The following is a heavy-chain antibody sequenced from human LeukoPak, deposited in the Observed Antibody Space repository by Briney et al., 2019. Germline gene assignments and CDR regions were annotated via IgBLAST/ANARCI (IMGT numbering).Heavy chain of an antibody. CDR2: IIPIFGTA. J-gene: IGHJ3*02. V-gene: IGHV1-69*01. CDR3: ASPNYAYYYDSSGPSGAFDI. D-gene: IGHD3-22*01. Sequence: SVKVSCKASGGTFSSYAISWVRQAPGQGLEWMGGIIPIFGTANYAQKFQGRVTITADESTSTAYMELSSLRSEDTAVYYCASPNYAYYYDSSGPSGAFDIWGQGTMVTVSS. CDR1: GGTFSSYA.